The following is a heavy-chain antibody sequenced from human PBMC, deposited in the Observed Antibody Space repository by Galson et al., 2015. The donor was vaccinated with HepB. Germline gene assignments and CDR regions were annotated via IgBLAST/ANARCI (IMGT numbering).Heavy chain of an antibody. CDR3: AIDDYNGDSGV. D-gene: IGHD4-23*01. V-gene: IGHV3-48*01. J-gene: IGHJ4*02. CDR2: ISRSSDTI. CDR1: GFTSRTYN. Sequence: SLRLSCADSGFTSRTYNMNWVRQAPGKGLDWVSYISRSSDTIYYADSVRGRFTISRDNAKNSLYLQMNSLRADDTAVHYCAIDDYNGDSGVWGQGTLVIVSS.